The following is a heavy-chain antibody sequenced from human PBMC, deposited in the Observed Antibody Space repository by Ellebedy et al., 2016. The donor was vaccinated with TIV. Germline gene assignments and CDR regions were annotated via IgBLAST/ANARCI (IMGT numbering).Heavy chain of an antibody. D-gene: IGHD4-17*01. Sequence: GGSLRLSCAASGFSFRSYWMSWVRQAPGKGLEWVANMRQDGGDKYYVDSVKGRLTVSRDNAQNSLFLQMNSLRAEDTAVYYCATDGSYGDYRSPTHAFEMWGQGTLVTVSS. CDR3: ATDGSYGDYRSPTHAFEM. V-gene: IGHV3-7*01. CDR2: MRQDGGDK. J-gene: IGHJ3*02. CDR1: GFSFRSYW.